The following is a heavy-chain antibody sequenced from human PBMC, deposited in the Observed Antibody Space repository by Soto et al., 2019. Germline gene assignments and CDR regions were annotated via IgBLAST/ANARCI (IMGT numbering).Heavy chain of an antibody. CDR1: GFPFTTYW. CDR2: INVDGSTT. J-gene: IGHJ4*02. D-gene: IGHD5-18*01. V-gene: IGHV3-74*01. Sequence: TGGSLRLSCEVSGFPFTTYWMHWVRQVPGKGLVWVSRINVDGSTTSYVDSVKGRFTISRDNAKNTLYLQMNSLRAADTAVYYCARRYGSCFDYWGQGTLVTVSS. CDR3: ARRYGSCFDY.